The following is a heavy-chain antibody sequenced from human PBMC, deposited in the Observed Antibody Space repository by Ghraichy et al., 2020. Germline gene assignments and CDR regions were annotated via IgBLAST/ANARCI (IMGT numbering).Heavy chain of an antibody. V-gene: IGHV1-18*04. D-gene: IGHD6-19*01. J-gene: IGHJ4*02. CDR3: ARDPSNTSGWNIRFDS. Sequence: ASVKVSCKTSGYPFTSHGITWMRQAPGQGLEWMAWISGYNGDTRFAQNFQGRFTMTIDKSTSTAYMELRSLTSDDTAVYYCARDPSNTSGWNIRFDSWGQGTLVTVSS. CDR1: GYPFTSHG. CDR2: ISGYNGDT.